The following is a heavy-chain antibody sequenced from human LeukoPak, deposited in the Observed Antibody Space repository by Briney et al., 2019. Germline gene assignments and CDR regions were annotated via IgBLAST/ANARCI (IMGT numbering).Heavy chain of an antibody. V-gene: IGHV3-21*01. CDR1: GFTFITSS. CDR2: ISTSGSYI. Sequence: GGSLRLSCAASGFTFITSSMNWVRQPPGKGLEWVSSISTSGSYIYFADSVKGRFTISRDNANNSVYLQMNNLRAEDTAVYYCAAVIDYWGQGTLVTVSS. J-gene: IGHJ4*02. CDR3: AAVIDY.